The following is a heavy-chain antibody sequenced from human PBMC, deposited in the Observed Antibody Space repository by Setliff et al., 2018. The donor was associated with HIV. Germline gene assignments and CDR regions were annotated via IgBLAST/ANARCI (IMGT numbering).Heavy chain of an antibody. Sequence: LRLSCAASGFTSSGSWMHWVRQAPGEGLVWISRINSDGRSTIYADSVKGRFTISRDNAKNTLYLQLNSLRVEDTAVYFCVTSPNIVSRWGQGTLVTVSS. V-gene: IGHV3-74*01. CDR3: VTSPNIVSR. J-gene: IGHJ4*02. D-gene: IGHD5-12*01. CDR1: GFTSSGSW. CDR2: INSDGRST.